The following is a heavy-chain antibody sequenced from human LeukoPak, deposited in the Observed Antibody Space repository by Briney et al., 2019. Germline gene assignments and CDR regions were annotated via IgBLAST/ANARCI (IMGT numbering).Heavy chain of an antibody. D-gene: IGHD3-22*01. CDR3: ARDVGASYYDSSGNSPLDAFDI. CDR2: INPSGGST. Sequence: GASVKVSCKASGGTFSSYAISWVRQAPGQGLEWMGIINPSGGSTSYAQKFQGRVTMTRDMSTSTVYMELSSLRSEDTAVYYCARDVGASYYDSSGNSPLDAFDIWGQGTMVTVSS. J-gene: IGHJ3*02. V-gene: IGHV1-46*01. CDR1: GGTFSSYA.